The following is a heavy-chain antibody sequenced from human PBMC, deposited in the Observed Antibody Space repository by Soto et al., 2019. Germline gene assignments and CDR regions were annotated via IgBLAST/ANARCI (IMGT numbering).Heavy chain of an antibody. D-gene: IGHD6-13*01. CDR2: ISGGGGST. V-gene: IGHV3-23*01. CDR1: GFNFNIFA. Sequence: GGSLRLSCAASGFNFNIFAMNWVRQAPGKGLEWVSGISGGGGSTYYADSVKGRFSISRDNSKNTLYLQMNSLRAEDTAVYYCAKSVTAGGTDAFDIWGQGTMVTVSS. CDR3: AKSVTAGGTDAFDI. J-gene: IGHJ3*02.